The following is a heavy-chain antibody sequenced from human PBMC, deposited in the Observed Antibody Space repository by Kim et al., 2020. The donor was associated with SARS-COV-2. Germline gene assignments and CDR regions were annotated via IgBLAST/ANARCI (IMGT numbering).Heavy chain of an antibody. CDR2: FDPEDGET. CDR1: GYTLTELS. J-gene: IGHJ4*02. Sequence: ASVKVSCKVSGYTLTELSMHWVRQAPGKGLEWMGGFDPEDGETIYAQKFQGRVTMTEDTSTDTAYMELSSLRSEDTAVYYCATVNPTNIVVVVAATPFDYWGQGTLVTVSS. D-gene: IGHD2-15*01. V-gene: IGHV1-24*01. CDR3: ATVNPTNIVVVVAATPFDY.